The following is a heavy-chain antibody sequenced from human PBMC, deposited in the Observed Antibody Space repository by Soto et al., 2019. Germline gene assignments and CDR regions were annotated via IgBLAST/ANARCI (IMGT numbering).Heavy chain of an antibody. Sequence: SETLSLTCAFYGESLSGYYWSLIRQSPGKGLEWIGEINHTGSTKSNSSLKSRVTISVDMSKNQFSLKLASVTAADTAVYYCARGAQYSSIWHLDSWGQGTLVTVSS. CDR3: ARGAQYSSIWHLDS. V-gene: IGHV4-34*01. CDR2: INHTGST. CDR1: GESLSGYY. D-gene: IGHD6-13*01. J-gene: IGHJ4*02.